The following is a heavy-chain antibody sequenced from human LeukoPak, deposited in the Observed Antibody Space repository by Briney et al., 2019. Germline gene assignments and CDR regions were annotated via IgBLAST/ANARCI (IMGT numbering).Heavy chain of an antibody. CDR2: IKQAGSEN. D-gene: IGHD3-3*01. Sequence: GGSLRLSCAASGFIFSSYWMTWVRQVPGKGLEWVANIKQAGSENSYVDSVKGRFTISRDNSKNTLYLQMNSLRAEDTAVYHCAKEGDFWSGSPIDYWGQGTLVTVSS. J-gene: IGHJ4*02. CDR1: GFIFSSYW. V-gene: IGHV3-7*03. CDR3: AKEGDFWSGSPIDY.